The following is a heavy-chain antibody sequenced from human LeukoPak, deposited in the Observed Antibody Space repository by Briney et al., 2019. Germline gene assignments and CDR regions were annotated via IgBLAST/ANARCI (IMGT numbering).Heavy chain of an antibody. CDR2: INPNSGGT. J-gene: IGHJ1*01. D-gene: IGHD6-13*01. V-gene: IGHV1-2*02. CDR3: AREGGQQLTAEYFQH. Sequence: ASVKVSCKASGHTFTGYYMHWVRQAPGQGLEWMGWINPNSGGTNYAQKFQGRVTMTRDTSISTAYMELSRLRSDDTAVYYCAREGGQQLTAEYFQHWGQGTLVTVSS. CDR1: GHTFTGYY.